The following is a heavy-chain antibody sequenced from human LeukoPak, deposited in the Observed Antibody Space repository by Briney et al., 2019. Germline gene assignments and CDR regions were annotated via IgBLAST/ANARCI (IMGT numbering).Heavy chain of an antibody. J-gene: IGHJ4*02. CDR2: INHSGST. CDR1: GGSFSGYY. Sequence: PSETLSLTCAVYGGSFSGYYWSWIRQPPGKGLEWIGEINHSGSTNYNPSLKSRVTISVDTSKNQFSLKLSSVTAADTAVYYCARRGQWLELDYWGQGTLVTVSS. V-gene: IGHV4-34*01. CDR3: ARRGQWLELDY. D-gene: IGHD6-19*01.